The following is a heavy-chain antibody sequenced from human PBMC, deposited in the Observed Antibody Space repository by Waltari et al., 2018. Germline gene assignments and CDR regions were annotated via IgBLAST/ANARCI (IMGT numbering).Heavy chain of an antibody. CDR1: GFTFTPAW. D-gene: IGHD7-27*01. CDR3: TTLDAPWGG. Sequence: EVQMVESGGGLMKPGDALRLSCAASGFTFTPAWLTWVRQAPGKGLEWVGRIKSKSDGAITDYAAPVTGRFSISRDDSQNKVFLQMNSLRTEDTAVYYCTTLDAPWGGWGHGTLVTVSS. CDR2: IKSKSDGAIT. J-gene: IGHJ4*01. V-gene: IGHV3-15*01.